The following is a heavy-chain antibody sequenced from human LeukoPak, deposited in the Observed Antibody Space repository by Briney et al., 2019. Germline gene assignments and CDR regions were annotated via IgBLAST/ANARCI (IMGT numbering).Heavy chain of an antibody. D-gene: IGHD6-25*01. V-gene: IGHV3-30*03. CDR2: ISSDGRDK. CDR3: ARDLRRIAAYYFDY. CDR1: GFTFSSYA. Sequence: GGSLRLSCAASGFTFSSYAIHWVRQAPGKGLEWVAVISSDGRDKHHAESVKGRFTISRDNSKNTLYLQTNSLRAEDTAVYYCARDLRRIAAYYFDYWGQGTLVTVTS. J-gene: IGHJ4*02.